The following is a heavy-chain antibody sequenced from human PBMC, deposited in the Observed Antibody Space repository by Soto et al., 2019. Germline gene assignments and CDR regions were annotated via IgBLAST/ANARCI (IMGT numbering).Heavy chain of an antibody. D-gene: IGHD3-22*01. CDR2: INHSGST. CDR3: ARRTRYDSSGYYPKFDY. Sequence: QVQLQQWGAGLLKPSETLSLTCAVYGGSFSGYYWSWIRQPPGKGLEWIGEINHSGSTNYNPSLKSRVTISVDTSKNQFSLKLSSVIAADTAVYYCARRTRYDSSGYYPKFDYWGQGTLVTVSS. CDR1: GGSFSGYY. V-gene: IGHV4-34*01. J-gene: IGHJ4*02.